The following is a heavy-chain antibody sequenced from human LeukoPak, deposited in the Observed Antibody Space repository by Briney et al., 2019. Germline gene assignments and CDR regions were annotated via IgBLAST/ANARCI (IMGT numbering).Heavy chain of an antibody. J-gene: IGHJ6*04. V-gene: IGHV3-23*01. CDR1: GFTFSSYA. CDR3: AKVRRPYCSGGSCYGMDV. CDR2: ISGSGGST. D-gene: IGHD2-15*01. Sequence: GGSLRLSCAASGFTFSSYARSWVRQAPGKGLEWVSAISGSGGSTYYADSVKGRFTISRDNSKNTLYLQMNSLRAEDTAVYYCAKVRRPYCSGGSCYGMDVWGKGTTVTVSS.